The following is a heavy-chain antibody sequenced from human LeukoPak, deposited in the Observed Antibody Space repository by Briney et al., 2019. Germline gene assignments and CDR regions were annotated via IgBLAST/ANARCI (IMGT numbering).Heavy chain of an antibody. CDR1: GFTFNSYS. J-gene: IGHJ6*03. Sequence: GGSLRLSCAASGFTFNSYSMNWVRQAPGKGLEWVSAISGSGISTYYADSVKGRFTISRDISKNTLYLQLNSLRAEDTAVYYCAKYRIHYYYYMDVWGKGTTVTISS. V-gene: IGHV3-23*01. CDR3: AKYRIHYYYYMDV. CDR2: ISGSGIST.